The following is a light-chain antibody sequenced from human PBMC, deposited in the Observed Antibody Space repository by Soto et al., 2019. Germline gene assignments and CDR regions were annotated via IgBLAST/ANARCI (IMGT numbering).Light chain of an antibody. Sequence: QSVLPQPPSASGIPGQRGTLSCSGSSSNIGSNTVNWYQQLPGTAPKLLIYSNNQRPSGVPDRFSGSKSGTSASLAISGLQAEDEADYYCAAWDDSLNGVVFGGGTKLTVL. V-gene: IGLV1-44*01. CDR2: SNN. J-gene: IGLJ2*01. CDR3: AAWDDSLNGVV. CDR1: SSNIGSNT.